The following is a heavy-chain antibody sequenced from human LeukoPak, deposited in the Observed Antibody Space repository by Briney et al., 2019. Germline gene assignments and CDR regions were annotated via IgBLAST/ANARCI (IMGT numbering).Heavy chain of an antibody. V-gene: IGHV3-9*01. D-gene: IGHD6-19*01. J-gene: IGHJ4*02. CDR2: ISWNSGSI. Sequence: GRSLRLSCAASGFTFDDYAMHRVRQAPGKGLEWVSGISWNSGSIGYADSVKGRFTISRDNAKNSLYLQMNSLRAEDTALYYCAKVPRQWLVRGGYFDYWGQGTLVTVSS. CDR3: AKVPRQWLVRGGYFDY. CDR1: GFTFDDYA.